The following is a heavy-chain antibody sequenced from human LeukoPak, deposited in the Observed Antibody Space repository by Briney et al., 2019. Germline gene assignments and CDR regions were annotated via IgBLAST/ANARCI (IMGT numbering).Heavy chain of an antibody. D-gene: IGHD3-3*01. J-gene: IGHJ4*02. CDR2: ISHDGGNK. Sequence: GTSLRLSCAASGFTFSVYGMHWVRQGPGKGLEWVALISHDGGNKNYTDSVKGRFTISRDNSKNTVYLQMNSLRPEDTAVYYCAKPRGDYYFDYWGQGTLVTVSS. CDR1: GFTFSVYG. V-gene: IGHV3-30*18. CDR3: AKPRGDYYFDY.